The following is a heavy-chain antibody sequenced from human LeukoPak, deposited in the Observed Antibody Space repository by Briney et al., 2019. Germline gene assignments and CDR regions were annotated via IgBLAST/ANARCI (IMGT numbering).Heavy chain of an antibody. J-gene: IGHJ4*02. CDR2: INHSGST. V-gene: IGHV4-34*01. CDR3: ARGPVDIVATFYFDY. CDR1: GGSFSGYY. D-gene: IGHD5-12*01. Sequence: SETLSLTCAVYGGSFSGYYWSWIRQPPGKGLEWIGEINHSGSTNYNPSLKSRVTISVDTSKNQFSLKLSSVTAADPAVYYCARGPVDIVATFYFDYWGQGTLVTVSS.